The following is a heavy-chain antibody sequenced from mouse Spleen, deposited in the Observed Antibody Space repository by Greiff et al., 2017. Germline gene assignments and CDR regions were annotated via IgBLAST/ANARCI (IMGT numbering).Heavy chain of an antibody. Sequence: QVHVKQPGAELVKPGASVKLSCKASGYTFTSYWMQWVKQRPGQGLEWIGEIDPSDSYTNYNQKFKGKATLTVDTSSSTAYMQLSSLTSEDSAVYYCARSEGNGYFDVWGTGTTVTVTS. D-gene: IGHD2-1*01. CDR3: ARSEGNGYFDV. CDR1: GYTFTSYW. J-gene: IGHJ1*03. CDR2: IDPSDSYT. V-gene: IGHV1-50*01.